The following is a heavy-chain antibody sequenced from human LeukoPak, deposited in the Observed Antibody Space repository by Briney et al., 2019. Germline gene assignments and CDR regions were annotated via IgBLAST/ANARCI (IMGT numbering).Heavy chain of an antibody. CDR1: GGSISSGGYY. CDR3: ARTSRHFYGSGSNLTPWPADMDV. Sequence: SETLSLTCTVSGGSISSGGYYWAWIRQPPGKGLEWIGAIFYSGRTNYKSSLKSRVAISVDTSKNQFSLKLSSVTAADTAIYYCARTSRHFYGSGSNLTPWPADMDVWGQGTKVTVSS. J-gene: IGHJ6*02. CDR2: IFYSGRT. V-gene: IGHV4-39*07. D-gene: IGHD3-10*01.